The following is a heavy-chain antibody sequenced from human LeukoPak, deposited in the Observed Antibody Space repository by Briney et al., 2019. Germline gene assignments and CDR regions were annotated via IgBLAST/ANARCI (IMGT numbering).Heavy chain of an antibody. CDR3: ARVPTTEYGNYVRYMDV. Sequence: GGSLRLSCGASGFTVSRNYMSWVRQAPGKGLEWVSSISSSSSSYIFYADSLKGRFTISRDNAKNSLSLQMDTLRAEDTAVYFCARVPTTEYGNYVRYMDVWGKGTTVTVSS. CDR1: GFTVSRNY. J-gene: IGHJ6*03. V-gene: IGHV3-21*01. D-gene: IGHD4-11*01. CDR2: ISSSSSSYI.